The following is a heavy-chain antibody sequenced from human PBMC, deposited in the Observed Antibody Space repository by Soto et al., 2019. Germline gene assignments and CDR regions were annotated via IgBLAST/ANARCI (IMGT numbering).Heavy chain of an antibody. D-gene: IGHD3-16*01. V-gene: IGHV4-31*03. CDR1: GGSISSDDYY. Sequence: SETLSLTCTVSGGSISSDDYYWNWIRQRPGKGLEWIGNIYYRGSTNYNPSLKSRIIMSMDMSENQFSLKLTSVTAADTAVYYCARGWDYYVMDVWGQGTTVNVPS. J-gene: IGHJ6*02. CDR3: ARGWDYYVMDV. CDR2: IYYRGST.